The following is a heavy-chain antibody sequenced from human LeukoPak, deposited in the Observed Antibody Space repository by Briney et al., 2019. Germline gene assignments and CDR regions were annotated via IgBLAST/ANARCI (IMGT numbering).Heavy chain of an antibody. Sequence: SETLSLTCTVSGGSISSYYWSWIRQPPGKGLEWIGYIYYSGSANYNPSLRSRVTISVDTSKNQFSLKLTSVTAADTALYYCARVSGYDPLDNWFDPWGQGTLVTVSS. D-gene: IGHD5-12*01. V-gene: IGHV4-59*01. J-gene: IGHJ5*02. CDR3: ARVSGYDPLDNWFDP. CDR2: IYYSGSA. CDR1: GGSISSYY.